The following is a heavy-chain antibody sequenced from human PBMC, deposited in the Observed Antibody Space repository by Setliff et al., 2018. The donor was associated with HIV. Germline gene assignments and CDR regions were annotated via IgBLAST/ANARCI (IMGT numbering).Heavy chain of an antibody. CDR2: IYYTGNT. CDR1: GGSFSSYY. CDR3: ARRGDSSGYYDAFDV. D-gene: IGHD3-22*01. J-gene: IGHJ3*01. Sequence: SETLSLTCAVYGGSFSSYYWIWIRQPPGKGLEWIGEIYYTGNTNCNQSLKSRGSISVAKSKNQFSLTLNSVTAADTAMYYCARRGDSSGYYDAFDVWGQGTKVTVSS. V-gene: IGHV4-34*01.